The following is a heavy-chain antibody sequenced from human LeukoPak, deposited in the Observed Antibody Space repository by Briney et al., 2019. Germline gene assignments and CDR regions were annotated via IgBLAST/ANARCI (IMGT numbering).Heavy chain of an antibody. CDR2: IYYSGST. Sequence: SETLSLTCTVSRGSISSSSYYWGWIRQPPGKGLEWIGSIYYSGSTYYNPSLKSRVTISVDTSKNQFSLKLSSVTAADTAVYYCARHESAVAGIFDYWGQGTLVTVSS. D-gene: IGHD6-19*01. J-gene: IGHJ4*02. CDR3: ARHESAVAGIFDY. V-gene: IGHV4-39*01. CDR1: RGSISSSSYY.